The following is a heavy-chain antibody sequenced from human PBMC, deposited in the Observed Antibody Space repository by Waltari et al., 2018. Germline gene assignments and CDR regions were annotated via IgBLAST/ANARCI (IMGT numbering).Heavy chain of an antibody. CDR1: GFNFSRYW. J-gene: IGHJ6*02. V-gene: IGHV3-74*01. CDR3: VRDRGMDA. CDR2: ITSDGSNT. Sequence: EVQLVESGGGVVQPGGSLRRSGAAAGFNFSRYWMYWVRQAPGTGLAWVSHITSDGSNTGYADSVKGRFTISRDNAKNTLYMEMNSLRDEDTAVYYCVRDRGMDAWGQGTTVTVSS.